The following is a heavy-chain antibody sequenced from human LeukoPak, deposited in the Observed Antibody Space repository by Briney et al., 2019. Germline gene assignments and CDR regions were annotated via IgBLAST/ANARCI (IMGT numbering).Heavy chain of an antibody. CDR3: ARALGWINYGMDV. D-gene: IGHD5-12*01. CDR2: ISSRSTTI. CDR1: GFTFSDSH. V-gene: IGHV3-48*01. Sequence: GGSLRLSCEASGFTFSDSHINWVRQAPGKGLEWVSYISSRSTTIYYRDSVKGRFTISRDNARNSLYLQMNSLRAEDTAVYYCARALGWINYGMDVWGQGTTVTVSS. J-gene: IGHJ6*02.